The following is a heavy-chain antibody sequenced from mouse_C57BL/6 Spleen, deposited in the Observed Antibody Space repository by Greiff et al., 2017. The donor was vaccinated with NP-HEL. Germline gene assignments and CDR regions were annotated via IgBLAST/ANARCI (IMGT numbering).Heavy chain of an antibody. J-gene: IGHJ3*01. CDR1: GYTFTSYW. CDR3: ARAYDYDGFAY. V-gene: IGHV1-52*01. D-gene: IGHD2-4*01. CDR2: IDPSDSET. Sequence: VQLQQPGAELVRPGSSVKLSCKASGYTFTSYWMHWVKQRPIQGLEWIGNIDPSDSETHYNQKFKDKATLTVDKSSSTAYMQLSSLTSEDSAVYYGARAYDYDGFAYWGQGTLVTVSA.